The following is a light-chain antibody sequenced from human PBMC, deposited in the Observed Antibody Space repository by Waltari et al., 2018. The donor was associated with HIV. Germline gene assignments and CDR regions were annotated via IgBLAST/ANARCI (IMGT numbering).Light chain of an antibody. V-gene: IGLV1-51*01. CDR1: SSNIGNDF. J-gene: IGLJ2*01. Sequence: QSVLTQPPSVSAAPGQKVAISCSVNSSNIGNDFVSWYQQVPRITPKRLIYDNDKRPSGIPDRFSGSKSGTSATLDITGLQTGDEADYYCGTWDRSMDGGVFGGGTKLTVL. CDR3: GTWDRSMDGGV. CDR2: DND.